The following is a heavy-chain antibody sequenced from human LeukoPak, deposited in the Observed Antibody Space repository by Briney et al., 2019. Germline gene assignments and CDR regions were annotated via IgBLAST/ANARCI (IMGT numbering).Heavy chain of an antibody. CDR2: ITAGNGNT. CDR1: GYTFTSYA. J-gene: IGHJ5*02. D-gene: IGHD2-15*01. CDR3: ARGSYCSGGICYSANWFDP. Sequence: WASVKVSCKASGYTFTSYAMHWVRQAPGQRLEWMGWITAGNGNTKCSQKFQGRVTITRDTSANTAYMELSSLRSEDTAVYYCARGSYCSGGICYSANWFDPWGQGTLVTVSS. V-gene: IGHV1-3*01.